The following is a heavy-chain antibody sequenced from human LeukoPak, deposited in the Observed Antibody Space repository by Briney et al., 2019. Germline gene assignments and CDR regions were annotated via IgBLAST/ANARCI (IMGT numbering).Heavy chain of an antibody. V-gene: IGHV3-23*01. D-gene: IGHD4-17*01. CDR1: GFTFSGYA. J-gene: IGHJ4*02. Sequence: GGSLRLSCAASGFTFSGYAMSWVRQAPGKGLEWVSGISGSGGSTNYADSVKGRFTISRDNSKNTLYLQMNSLRAEDTAEYFCAKAMRLTTMTTGDNTDYWGQGTLVTVSS. CDR2: ISGSGGST. CDR3: AKAMRLTTMTTGDNTDY.